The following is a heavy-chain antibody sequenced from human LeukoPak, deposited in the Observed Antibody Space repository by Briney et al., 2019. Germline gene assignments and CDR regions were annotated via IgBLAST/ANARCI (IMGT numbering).Heavy chain of an antibody. J-gene: IGHJ4*02. CDR1: GGSITGYS. V-gene: IGHV4-59*01. CDR2: IYYSGDT. CDR3: ARVDDSSGYYYFFDY. D-gene: IGHD3-22*01. Sequence: SETLSLTCSVSGGSITGYSWSWIRQPPGKGLEWIGYIYYSGDTFYNPSLNSRLSMSVDTPKNQFSLKLRSVTAADTAVYYCARVDDSSGYYYFFDYWGQGTLVTVSS.